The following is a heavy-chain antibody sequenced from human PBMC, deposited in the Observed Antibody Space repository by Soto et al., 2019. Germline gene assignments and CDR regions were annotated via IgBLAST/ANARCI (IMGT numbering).Heavy chain of an antibody. CDR1: GFTFRSYA. CDR2: ISDSGGST. Sequence: SGGSLRLSCAASGFTFRSYAMSWVRQAPGKGLEWVSAISDSGGSTHYADSVKGRFTISRDDSRNTLYLQMNCLKTEDTAVYYCGRVAVVTVAGQDYYGMDVWGQGTTVTVSS. J-gene: IGHJ6*02. D-gene: IGHD2-21*02. V-gene: IGHV3-23*01. CDR3: GRVAVVTVAGQDYYGMDV.